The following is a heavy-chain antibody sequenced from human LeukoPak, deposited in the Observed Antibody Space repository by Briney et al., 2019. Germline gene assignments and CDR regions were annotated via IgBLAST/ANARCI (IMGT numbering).Heavy chain of an antibody. CDR2: INSDGSWT. CDR3: VSFYETY. D-gene: IGHD2-2*01. Sequence: GGSLRLSCAASGNYWMHWVRQAPGKGLVWASHINSDGSWTSYADSVKGRFTISKDNAKNTVYLQMNNLRAEDTAVYYCVSFYETYWGRGTLVTVSS. J-gene: IGHJ4*02. CDR1: GNYW. V-gene: IGHV3-74*01.